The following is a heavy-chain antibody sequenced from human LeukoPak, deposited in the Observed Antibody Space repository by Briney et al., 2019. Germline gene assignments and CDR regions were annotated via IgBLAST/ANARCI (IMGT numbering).Heavy chain of an antibody. D-gene: IGHD3-10*01. J-gene: IGHJ3*02. CDR3: ARTELGDGSGSYYNDAFDI. CDR2: IYYSGST. Sequence: PSETLSLTCTVSGGSISSGGYYWSWIRQHPGKGLEWIGYIYYSGSTNYNPSLKSRVTISVDTSKNQFSLKLSSVTAADTAVYYCARTELGDGSGSYYNDAFDIWGQGTMVTVSS. CDR1: GGSISSGGYY. V-gene: IGHV4-61*08.